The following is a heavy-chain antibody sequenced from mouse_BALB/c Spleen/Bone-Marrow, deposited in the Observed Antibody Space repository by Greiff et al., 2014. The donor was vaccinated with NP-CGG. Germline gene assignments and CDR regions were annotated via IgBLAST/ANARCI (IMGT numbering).Heavy chain of an antibody. V-gene: IGHV1-67*01. CDR1: GYTFTEYA. CDR2: INPYNGET. J-gene: IGHJ2*01. D-gene: IGHD1-1*01. CDR3: ARCYYYGISYYFDY. Sequence: VKLQESGPEVVRPGVSMKISCKGSGYTFTEYAMHWVKQSHAKSLEWIGVINPYNGETNYNQKLKDKATMTVDKSSSTAYMELARLTSEDSAIYYCARCYYYGISYYFDYWGQGTTLTVSS.